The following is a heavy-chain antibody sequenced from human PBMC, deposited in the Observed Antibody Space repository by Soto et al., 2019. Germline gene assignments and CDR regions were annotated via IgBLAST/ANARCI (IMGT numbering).Heavy chain of an antibody. D-gene: IGHD6-6*01. J-gene: IGHJ4*02. CDR2: IYPGDSDT. V-gene: IGHV5-51*01. CDR1: GGSFTSYW. CDR3: ARRIAARPERIFDY. Sequence: PWEALTIDSSSSGGSFTSYWIAWVRQMPGKGLEWRGIIYPGDSDTRYSPSFQGQVTISADKSISTAYLQWSSLKASDTAMYYCARRIAARPERIFDYWRQGTLVTFSS.